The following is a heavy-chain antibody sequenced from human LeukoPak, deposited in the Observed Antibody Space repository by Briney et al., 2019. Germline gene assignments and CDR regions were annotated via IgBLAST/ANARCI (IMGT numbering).Heavy chain of an antibody. D-gene: IGHD3-10*01. CDR3: ARHFRGVVSAQLDY. CDR1: GDSISNYY. Sequence: SETLSLTCTVSGDSISNYYWSWIRQPPGKGLEWIGYIHYSGNSDYNPSLKSRVTILIDTSKNQFSLILISVTAADTAVYYCARHFRGVVSAQLDYWGQGTRVTVSS. J-gene: IGHJ4*02. V-gene: IGHV4-59*08. CDR2: IHYSGNS.